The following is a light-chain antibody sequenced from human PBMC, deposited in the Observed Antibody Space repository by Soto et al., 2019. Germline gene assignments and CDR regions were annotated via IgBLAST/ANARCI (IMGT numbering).Light chain of an antibody. CDR3: QHSYSPPSR. Sequence: DIQSTQDRSYLSASVGDRVTSSCRASQSISSYLNWYQQKPGKAPKLLIYAASSLQSGVPSRFSGSGSGTDFTLTIIRLQPEDFATYYRQHSYSPPSRFAQGTKVDI. V-gene: IGKV1-39*01. CDR1: QSISSY. J-gene: IGKJ1*01. CDR2: AAS.